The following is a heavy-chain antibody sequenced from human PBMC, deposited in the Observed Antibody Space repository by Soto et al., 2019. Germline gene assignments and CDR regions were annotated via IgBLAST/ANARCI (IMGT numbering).Heavy chain of an antibody. Sequence: PXXTQSLACTVSEGTIIGYYCRWIPQQPGKGLEWIWYMYNTGGSVYKPSFKRRVTISVDSSKNQFSLKLNSVTAAETAVYYFARDLWGYCGTDCYPLDFWGQGTTVPVSS. CDR3: ARDLWGYCGTDCYPLDF. CDR1: EGTIIGYY. D-gene: IGHD2-21*02. V-gene: IGHV4-59*01. CDR2: MYNTGGS. J-gene: IGHJ6*02.